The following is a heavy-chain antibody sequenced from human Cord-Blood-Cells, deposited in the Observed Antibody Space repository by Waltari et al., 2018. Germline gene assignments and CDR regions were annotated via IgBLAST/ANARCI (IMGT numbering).Heavy chain of an antibody. CDR2: INHSGST. CDR1: GGSFSGYY. Sequence: QVQLQQWGAGLLKPSETLSLTCAVYGGSFSGYYWSWIRQPPGKGLEWIGEINHSGSTNYNPSLKSRVTISVDTSKNQFSRKLSSVTAADTAVYYCARGSLGYFDLWGRGTLVTVSS. J-gene: IGHJ2*01. D-gene: IGHD3-16*01. CDR3: ARGSLGYFDL. V-gene: IGHV4-34*01.